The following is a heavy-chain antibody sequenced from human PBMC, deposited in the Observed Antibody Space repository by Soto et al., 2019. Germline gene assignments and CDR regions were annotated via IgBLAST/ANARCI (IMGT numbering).Heavy chain of an antibody. Sequence: GGSLRLSCAASGFTFSSYWMSWVRQAPGKGLEWVANIKQDGSEKYYVDSVKGRFTISRENAKNSLYLQMNSLRAEDTAVYYCARDSYSGYDFSGKYYYYYYGMDVWGQGTTVTVSS. CDR2: IKQDGSEK. CDR1: GFTFSSYW. D-gene: IGHD5-12*01. CDR3: ARDSYSGYDFSGKYYYYYYGMDV. J-gene: IGHJ6*02. V-gene: IGHV3-7*05.